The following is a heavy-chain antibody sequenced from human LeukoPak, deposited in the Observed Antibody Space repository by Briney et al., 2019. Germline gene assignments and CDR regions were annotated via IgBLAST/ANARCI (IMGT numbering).Heavy chain of an antibody. D-gene: IGHD3-22*01. Sequence: GGSLRLSCAASGFTFSSYAMSWVRQAPGKGLEWVSVISGSGGSTYYADSVKGRFTISRDNSKNTLYLKMNSLRAEDTAVYYCAKALGVAYYYDSSGYYFGMDVWGQGTTVTVSS. CDR3: AKALGVAYYYDSSGYYFGMDV. J-gene: IGHJ6*02. CDR2: ISGSGGST. V-gene: IGHV3-23*01. CDR1: GFTFSSYA.